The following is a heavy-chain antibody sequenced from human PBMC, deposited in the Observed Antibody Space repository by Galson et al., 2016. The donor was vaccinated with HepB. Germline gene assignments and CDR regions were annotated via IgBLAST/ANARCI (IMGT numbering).Heavy chain of an antibody. D-gene: IGHD1-26*01. J-gene: IGHJ4*02. Sequence: ETLSLTCTVSGGSISHYYWSWIRQPPGRGLEWVGYIYYSGSTNYNPSLKSRVTISLDTSKNQFSLRLSSVTAADTAVYYCARGSTTLLYYWGQGTLVTVSS. V-gene: IGHV4-59*01. CDR3: ARGSTTLLYY. CDR2: IYYSGST. CDR1: GGSISHYY.